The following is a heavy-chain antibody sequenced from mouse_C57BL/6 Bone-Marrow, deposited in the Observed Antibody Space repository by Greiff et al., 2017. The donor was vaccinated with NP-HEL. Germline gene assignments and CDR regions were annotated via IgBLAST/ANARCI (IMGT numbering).Heavy chain of an antibody. CDR1: GFTFSSYA. V-gene: IGHV5-4*01. J-gene: IGHJ4*01. CDR2: ISDGGSYT. CDR3: ARDEGLRRYAMDY. Sequence: EVQLVESGGGLVKPGGSLKLSCAASGFTFSSYAMSWVRQTPEKRLEWVATISDGGSYTSYPDNVKGRFTISRDNAKNNLYLQMSHLKSEDTAMYYCARDEGLRRYAMDYGGQGTSVTVSS. D-gene: IGHD2-4*01.